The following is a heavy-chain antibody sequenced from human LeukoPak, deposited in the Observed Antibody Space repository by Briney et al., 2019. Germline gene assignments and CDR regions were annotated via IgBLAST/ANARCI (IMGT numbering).Heavy chain of an antibody. CDR2: INHSGST. V-gene: IGHV4-34*01. Sequence: SETLSLTCAVYGGSFSGYYWSWIRQPPGKGLEWIGGINHSGSTDYNPSLKSRVTISVDTSKNQFSLKLSSVTAADTAVYYCARRSVVVVAATRKAFDIWGQGTMVTVSS. CDR1: GGSFSGYY. D-gene: IGHD2-15*01. CDR3: ARRSVVVVAATRKAFDI. J-gene: IGHJ3*02.